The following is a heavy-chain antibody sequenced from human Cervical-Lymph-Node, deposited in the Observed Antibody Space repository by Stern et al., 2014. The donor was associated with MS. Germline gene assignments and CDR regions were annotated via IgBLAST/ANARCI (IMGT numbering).Heavy chain of an antibody. J-gene: IGHJ5*02. D-gene: IGHD3-10*01. CDR1: GG. CDR3: ARGAGDNWFDP. CDR2: IIPFVGTA. Sequence: QVQLVESGADVKKPGSSVRVSCKASGGISWLRQAPGQGLEWMGGIIPFVGTANYAQKFQGSLTIIADPSTNTNYMELSSLRSDDTAVYYCARGAGDNWFDPWGQGTLVSVSS. V-gene: IGHV1-69*01.